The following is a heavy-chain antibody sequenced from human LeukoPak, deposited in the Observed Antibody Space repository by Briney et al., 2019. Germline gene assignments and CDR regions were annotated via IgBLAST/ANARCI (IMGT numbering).Heavy chain of an antibody. D-gene: IGHD3-22*01. CDR1: GYTFTSYG. V-gene: IGHV1-18*01. CDR2: ISAYNGNT. Sequence: ASVKVSCKASGYTFTSYGISWVRQAPGQGLEWMGWISAYNGNTNYAQKLQGRVTMTTDTSTSTAYMELRSLRSDDTAVYYCARDPRLRYYDSSGYWGDYFDYRGQGTLVTVSS. CDR3: ARDPRLRYYDSSGYWGDYFDY. J-gene: IGHJ4*02.